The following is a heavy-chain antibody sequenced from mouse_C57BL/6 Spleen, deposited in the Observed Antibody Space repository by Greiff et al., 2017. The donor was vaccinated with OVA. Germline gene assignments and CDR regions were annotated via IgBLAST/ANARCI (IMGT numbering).Heavy chain of an antibody. CDR3: ARPGGY. Sequence: EVKVEESGGGLVKPGGSLKLSCAASGFTFSDYGMHWVRQAPEKGLEWVAYISSGSSTIYYADTVKGRFTISRDNAKNTLFLQMTSLRSEDTAMYYCARPGGYWGQGTTLTVSS. CDR2: ISSGSSTI. CDR1: GFTFSDYG. J-gene: IGHJ2*01. V-gene: IGHV5-17*01.